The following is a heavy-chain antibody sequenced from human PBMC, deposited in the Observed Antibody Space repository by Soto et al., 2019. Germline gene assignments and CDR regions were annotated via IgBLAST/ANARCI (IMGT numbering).Heavy chain of an antibody. CDR3: ARRSSFYYYYYMDV. D-gene: IGHD6-6*01. V-gene: IGHV1-8*01. CDR2: MNPNSGNT. CDR1: GYTFTSYD. J-gene: IGHJ6*03. Sequence: GASVKVSCKASGYTFTSYDINWVRQATGQGLEWMGWMNPNSGNTGYAQKFQGRVTMTRNTSISTAYMELSSLRSEDTAVYYCARRSSFYYYYYMDVWGKGTTVTVSS.